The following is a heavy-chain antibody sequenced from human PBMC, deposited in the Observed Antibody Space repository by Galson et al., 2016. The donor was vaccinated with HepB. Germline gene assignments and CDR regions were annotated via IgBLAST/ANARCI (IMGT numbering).Heavy chain of an antibody. CDR3: ARVPELITLRYYYHDMDV. Sequence: SETLSLTCAVYGGSFSGYFWNWIRQPPGKGLEWIGEINHSGSTNYNPSLKSRVTLSVDTSKNQFSLKLSSVTAADTAVYYCARVPELITLRYYYHDMDVWGQGTTVTVSS. V-gene: IGHV4-34*01. CDR2: INHSGST. J-gene: IGHJ6*02. CDR1: GGSFSGYF. D-gene: IGHD3-22*01.